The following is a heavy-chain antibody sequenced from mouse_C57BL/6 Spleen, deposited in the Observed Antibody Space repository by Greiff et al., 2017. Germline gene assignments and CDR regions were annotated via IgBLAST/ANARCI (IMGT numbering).Heavy chain of an antibody. D-gene: IGHD2-4*01. CDR3: ARERLRRDAMDY. V-gene: IGHV1-80*01. CDR1: GYAFSSYW. J-gene: IGHJ4*01. CDR2: IYPGDGDT. Sequence: QVQLQQSGAELVKPGASVKISCKASGYAFSSYWMNWVKQRPGKGLEWIGQIYPGDGDTNYNGKFKGKATLTADKSSSTAYMQLSSLTSEVAAVYFCARERLRRDAMDYWGQGTSVTVSS.